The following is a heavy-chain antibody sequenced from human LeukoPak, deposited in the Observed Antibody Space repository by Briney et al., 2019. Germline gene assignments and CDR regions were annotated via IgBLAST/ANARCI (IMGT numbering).Heavy chain of an antibody. CDR2: ISGSGGST. Sequence: GGTLRLSCAASGFTFSSYGMSWVRQAPGKGLEWVSAISGSGGSTYYADSVKGRITISRDNAKNSLSLQMNSLRAEDTAVYYCARGPSGYHNTGGQGTLVTVSS. V-gene: IGHV3-23*01. CDR1: GFTFSSYG. D-gene: IGHD5-12*01. J-gene: IGHJ4*02. CDR3: ARGPSGYHNT.